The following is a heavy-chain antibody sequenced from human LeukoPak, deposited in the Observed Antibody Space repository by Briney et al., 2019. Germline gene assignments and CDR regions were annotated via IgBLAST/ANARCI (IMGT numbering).Heavy chain of an antibody. Sequence: GESLKISCKASGYSFTNYWIGWVRQMPGKGLEWMGIIYPGDSDTKYSPSFQGQVTISADRSITTAYLQWSSLKASDTAMYYCARLDYDILMGFDPWGQGALVIVSS. V-gene: IGHV5-51*01. D-gene: IGHD3-9*01. CDR3: ARLDYDILMGFDP. J-gene: IGHJ5*02. CDR2: IYPGDSDT. CDR1: GYSFTNYW.